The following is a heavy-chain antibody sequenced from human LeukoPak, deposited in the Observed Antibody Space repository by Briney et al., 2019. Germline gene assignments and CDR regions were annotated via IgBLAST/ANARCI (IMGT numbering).Heavy chain of an antibody. CDR3: ARMLTIAVAGTSSWFDP. J-gene: IGHJ5*02. Sequence: ASVKVSCKASGGTFSSYAISWVRQAPGQGLEWMGGIIPIFGTANYAQKFQGRVTITTDESTSTAYMELSSPRSEDTAVYYCARMLTIAVAGTSSWFDPWGQGTLVTVSS. CDR2: IIPIFGTA. D-gene: IGHD6-19*01. CDR1: GGTFSSYA. V-gene: IGHV1-69*05.